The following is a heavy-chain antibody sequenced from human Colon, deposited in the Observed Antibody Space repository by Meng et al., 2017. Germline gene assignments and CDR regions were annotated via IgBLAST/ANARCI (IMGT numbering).Heavy chain of an antibody. Sequence: GESVKISCAASGFTFNSYAMSWVRQAPGKGLEWVSAIATSGTGTFYTDSVKGRFTISRDNSKNTLYLQMNSLRDEDTAVYYCAKGAYSSSREGIDYWGQGTLVTVSS. CDR1: GFTFNSYA. J-gene: IGHJ4*02. CDR3: AKGAYSSSREGIDY. V-gene: IGHV3-23*01. CDR2: IATSGTGT. D-gene: IGHD4-11*01.